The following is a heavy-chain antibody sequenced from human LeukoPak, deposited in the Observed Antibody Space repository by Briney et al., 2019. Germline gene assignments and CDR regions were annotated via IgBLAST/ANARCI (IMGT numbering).Heavy chain of an antibody. CDR1: GFTFSSYA. CDR2: MSGSGSST. V-gene: IGHV3-23*01. Sequence: PGGSLRLSCAAAGFTFSSYAMSWVRQAPGKGLGWVSAMSGSGSSTYYADSVKRRFTIHSDNSNDTLYLQMNSLRAEDTAVYYCAREKDPLDYWGQGTLVTVPS. J-gene: IGHJ4*02. CDR3: AREKDPLDY.